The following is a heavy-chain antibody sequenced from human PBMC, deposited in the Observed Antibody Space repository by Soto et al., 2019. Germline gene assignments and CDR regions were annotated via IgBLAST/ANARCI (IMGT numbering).Heavy chain of an antibody. Sequence: QVQLVESGGGVVQPGRSLRLSCAASGFTFSAYGIHWVRQAPGKGLEWVAVISHDGSNTNYADSVKGRFTFSRDNSKDTVYLQMNSLRAEDTAVYYCAKDTYYSSSSGYYVCDSWGQGTLVTVSS. CDR2: ISHDGSNT. CDR1: GFTFSAYG. J-gene: IGHJ4*02. V-gene: IGHV3-30*18. CDR3: AKDTYYSSSSGYYVCDS. D-gene: IGHD3-22*01.